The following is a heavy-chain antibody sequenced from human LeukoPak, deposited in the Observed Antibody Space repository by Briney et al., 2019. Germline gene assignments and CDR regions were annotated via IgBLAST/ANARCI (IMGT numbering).Heavy chain of an antibody. D-gene: IGHD3-10*01. J-gene: IGHJ4*01. CDR1: GYTLTSYG. Sequence: ASVKVSCKASGYTLTSYGFSWVRQAPGQGLEWMGWISGYNGNTNYAQNLQGRVTMTIDTSTSTAYMELRSLRSDDTAVYYCARDPAFRGAQMEYWGQEPWSPSPQ. CDR2: ISGYNGNT. V-gene: IGHV1-18*01. CDR3: ARDPAFRGAQMEY.